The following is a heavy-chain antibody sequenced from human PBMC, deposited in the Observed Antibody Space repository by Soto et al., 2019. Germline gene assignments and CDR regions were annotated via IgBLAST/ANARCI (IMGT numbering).Heavy chain of an antibody. CDR3: VRGYDSSGYYPGY. CDR1: GGSISSGGYY. CDR2: IYYSGST. V-gene: IGHV4-31*03. D-gene: IGHD3-22*01. Sequence: SETLSLTCTASGGSISSGGYYWSWIRQHPGKGLEWIGYIYYSGSTYYNPSLKSRVTISVDTSKNQFSLKLSSVTAADTAVYYCVRGYDSSGYYPGYWGQGTLVTVSS. J-gene: IGHJ4*02.